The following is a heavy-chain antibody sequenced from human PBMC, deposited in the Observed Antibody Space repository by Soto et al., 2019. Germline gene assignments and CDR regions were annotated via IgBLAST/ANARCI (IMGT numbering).Heavy chain of an antibody. V-gene: IGHV1-69*02. D-gene: IGHD3-22*01. J-gene: IGHJ3*02. CDR1: GGTVSSYT. CDR3: ARVPYYYDSSGSQNDALAI. CDR2: IIPILGIA. Sequence: SVKVSCKASGGTVSSYTISCVRQAPGQGLEWMGRIIPILGIANYAQKFQGRVTITADKSTSTAYMELSSLRSEDTAVYYCARVPYYYDSSGSQNDALAIWGQGTMVTVSS.